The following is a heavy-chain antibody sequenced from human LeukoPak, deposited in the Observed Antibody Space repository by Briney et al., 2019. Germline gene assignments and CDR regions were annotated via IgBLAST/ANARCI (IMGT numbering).Heavy chain of an antibody. V-gene: IGHV3-21*01. CDR3: ARESYDWSGHFPRDFDY. CDR1: GFTFSIYG. J-gene: IGHJ4*02. Sequence: GGSLRLSCAASGFTFSIYGMNWVRQAPGKGLEWVASVSSRSSYTHFADSVKGRFTIYRDDADESLFLHMNGLRVEDTAVYYCARESYDWSGHFPRDFDYWGQGTLVTVSS. CDR2: VSSRSSYT. D-gene: IGHD3-3*01.